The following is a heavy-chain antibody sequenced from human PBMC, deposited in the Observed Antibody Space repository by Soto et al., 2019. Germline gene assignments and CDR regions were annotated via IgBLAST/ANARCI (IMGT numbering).Heavy chain of an antibody. CDR1: GGSISSSSYY. Sequence: SETLSLTCTVSGGSISSSSYYWGWIRQPPGKGLEWIGSIYYSGSTYYNPSLKSRVTISVDTSKNQFSLKLSSVTAADTAVYYCATGGVVHSNFDYWGQGTLVTVSS. CDR2: IYYSGST. D-gene: IGHD2-15*01. J-gene: IGHJ4*02. V-gene: IGHV4-39*01. CDR3: ATGGVVHSNFDY.